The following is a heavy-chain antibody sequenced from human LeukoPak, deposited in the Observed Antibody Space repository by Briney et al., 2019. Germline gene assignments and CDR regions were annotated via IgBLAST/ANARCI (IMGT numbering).Heavy chain of an antibody. CDR1: GFTFSNYG. CDR2: IRYEGNEN. Sequence: QSGGSLRLSCAASGFTFSNYGMHWVRQAPGKGLEWVAFIRYEGNENYYADSVKGRFTISRDNSKNTLYLQMNSLRAEDTAVYYCAKGGSSWYSFDYWGQGTLVTVSS. V-gene: IGHV3-30*02. CDR3: AKGGSSWYSFDY. D-gene: IGHD6-13*01. J-gene: IGHJ4*02.